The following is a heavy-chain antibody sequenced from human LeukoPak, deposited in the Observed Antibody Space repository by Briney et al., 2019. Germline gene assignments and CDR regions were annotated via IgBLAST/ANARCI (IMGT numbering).Heavy chain of an antibody. J-gene: IGHJ6*02. V-gene: IGHV3-23*01. CDR1: GFTIRGYV. Sequence: GGSLRLSCAASGFTIRGYVMNWVRQAPGRGLQWVSGISGSGDNTYYADSVKGRFTISRDNSKNTLYLQMNSLRAEDTAIYYCAKDVRDDRFGDLLRKMGSGGMDVWGQGTTVTVSS. D-gene: IGHD3-10*01. CDR3: AKDVRDDRFGDLLRKMGSGGMDV. CDR2: ISGSGDNT.